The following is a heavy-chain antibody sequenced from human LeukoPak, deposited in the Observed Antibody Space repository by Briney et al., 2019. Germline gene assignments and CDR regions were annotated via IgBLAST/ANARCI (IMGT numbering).Heavy chain of an antibody. CDR2: IYYSGST. D-gene: IGHD4-23*01. CDR1: GGSISSGSYY. CDR3: ARLSNGGSDY. Sequence: SETLSLTCTVSGGSISSGSYYWGWIRQPPGKGLEWIGSIYYSGSTYYNPSLKSRVTISVDTSKNQFSLKLSSVTAADTAVYYCARLSNGGSDYWGQGTLVTVSS. V-gene: IGHV4-39*01. J-gene: IGHJ4*02.